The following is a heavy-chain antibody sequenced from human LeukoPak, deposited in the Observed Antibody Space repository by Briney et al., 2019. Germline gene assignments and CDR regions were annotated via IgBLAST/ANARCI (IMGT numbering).Heavy chain of an antibody. CDR3: ARERWDIVVVPAAMACQPPYNWFDP. D-gene: IGHD2-2*01. V-gene: IGHV3-30*03. CDR2: ISYDGSNK. CDR1: GFTFSSYG. Sequence: PGGSLRLSCAASGFTFSSYGMHWVRQAPGKRLEWVAVISYDGSNKYYADSVKGRFTISRDNSKNTLYLQMNSLRAEDTAVYYCARERWDIVVVPAAMACQPPYNWFDPWGQGTLVTVSS. J-gene: IGHJ5*02.